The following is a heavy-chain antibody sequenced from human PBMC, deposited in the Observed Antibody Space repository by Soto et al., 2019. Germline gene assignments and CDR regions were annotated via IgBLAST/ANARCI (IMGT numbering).Heavy chain of an antibody. CDR1: GFTFSDHG. D-gene: IGHD6-6*01. Sequence: EEYLVETGGGLIQPGGSLRLSCVGSGFTFSDHGMSWVRQAPGKGLEWVSAISGSVGSTFYADSVKGRFTISRDNSKNTLYLQMNSLRDEDTAVYYCAKDRTIAARNYDEWGQGVLVTVSS. V-gene: IGHV3-23*04. J-gene: IGHJ4*02. CDR3: AKDRTIAARNYDE. CDR2: ISGSVGST.